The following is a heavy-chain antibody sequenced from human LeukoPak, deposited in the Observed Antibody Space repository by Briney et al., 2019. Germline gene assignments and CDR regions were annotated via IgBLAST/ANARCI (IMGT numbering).Heavy chain of an antibody. CDR3: AKTVEMATIS. J-gene: IGHJ4*02. D-gene: IGHD5-24*01. Sequence: GGSLRLSCAASGFTFSSYAMSWVRQAPGKGLEWVPAISGSGGSTYCAGSVKGRFTTSRDNSKNTLYLQMNSLRAEDTAVYYCAKTVEMATISWGQGTLVTVSS. CDR1: GFTFSSYA. V-gene: IGHV3-23*01. CDR2: ISGSGGST.